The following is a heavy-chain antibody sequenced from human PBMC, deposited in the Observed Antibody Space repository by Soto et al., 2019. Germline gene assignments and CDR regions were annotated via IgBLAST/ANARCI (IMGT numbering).Heavy chain of an antibody. J-gene: IGHJ4*02. D-gene: IGHD3-10*01. CDR2: ISGSGGST. CDR1: GFTLSSYA. V-gene: IGHV3-23*01. CDR3: ARAFYGSGSYSLDY. Sequence: GGSLRLSCAASGFTLSSYAIRWVRQAPGKGLEWVSAISGSGGSTYYADSVKGRFTISRDDSKNSLYLQMNSLKTDDTAVYYCARAFYGSGSYSLDYGGQGKWSQSPQ.